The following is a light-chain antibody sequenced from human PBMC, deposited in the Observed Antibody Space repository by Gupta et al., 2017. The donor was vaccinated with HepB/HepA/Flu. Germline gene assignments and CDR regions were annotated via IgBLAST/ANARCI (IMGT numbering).Light chain of an antibody. CDR1: NTDVGGYNY. Sequence: ALTPPASVSGSPGQSLTTTSTGPNTDVGGYNYVSWYQQPPGKAPKLLIYDVSSRRSGVPDRFSGSKYGTTASLTITGLQAEDEADYYCHSYKSSSTLVVFGGGTKLTVL. CDR3: HSYKSSSTLVV. V-gene: IGLV2-14*03. J-gene: IGLJ2*01. CDR2: DVS.